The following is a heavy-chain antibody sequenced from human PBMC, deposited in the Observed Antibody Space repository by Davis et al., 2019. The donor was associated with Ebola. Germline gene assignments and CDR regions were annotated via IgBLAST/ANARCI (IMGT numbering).Heavy chain of an antibody. CDR1: GFVFRNYV. J-gene: IGHJ2*01. V-gene: IGHV3-66*04. Sequence: GGSLRLFCAASGFVFRNYVMSWVRQAPGKGLEWVSVIYRDERTYYADSVKGRFTVSRDNSENMLYLQMSTLRAEDTAVYYCARHVNGDFWYFDLWGRGTRVTVSS. CDR2: IYRDERT. D-gene: IGHD4-17*01. CDR3: ARHVNGDFWYFDL.